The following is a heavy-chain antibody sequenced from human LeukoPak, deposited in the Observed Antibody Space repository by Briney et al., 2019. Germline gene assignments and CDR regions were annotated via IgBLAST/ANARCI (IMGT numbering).Heavy chain of an antibody. D-gene: IGHD2-8*01. V-gene: IGHV4-30-2*01. CDR2: IYPSGNT. CDR1: GASISSGGSS. Sequence: PSETLSLTCAVSGASISSGGSSWSWIRQPPGKGLEWIGYIYPSGNTYYNPSLKSRVTISLDKSKNQFSPNLTSVTAADTAVYYCARVRSSNGDSYYFDYWGQGALVTVSS. CDR3: ARVRSSNGDSYYFDY. J-gene: IGHJ4*02.